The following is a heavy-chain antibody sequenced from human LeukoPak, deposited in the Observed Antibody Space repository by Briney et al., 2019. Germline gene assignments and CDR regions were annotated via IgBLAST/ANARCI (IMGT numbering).Heavy chain of an antibody. D-gene: IGHD3-3*01. V-gene: IGHV1-46*01. Sequence: ASVKVSCKASGYTFTSYYMHWVRQAPGQGLEWMGIINPSGGSTSYAQKFQGRVTMTRDTSTSTAYMELSSLRSEDTAVYYCATGFWSGYFGPYYYYYGMDVWGQGTTVTVSS. CDR1: GYTFTSYY. J-gene: IGHJ6*02. CDR3: ATGFWSGYFGPYYYYYGMDV. CDR2: INPSGGST.